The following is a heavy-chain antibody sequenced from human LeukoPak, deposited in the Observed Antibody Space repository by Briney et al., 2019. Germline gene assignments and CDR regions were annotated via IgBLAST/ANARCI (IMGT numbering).Heavy chain of an antibody. CDR2: INHSGST. V-gene: IGHV4-34*01. CDR3: ARAPYYYDSSGYYERAFDI. Sequence: SETLSLTCAVYGGLFSGYYWRWMPQPPGKGLEGIGEINHSGSTNYNPSLKSRVTISVDTSKNQFSLKLSSVTAADTAVYYCARAPYYYDSSGYYERAFDIWGQGTMVTVSS. J-gene: IGHJ3*02. CDR1: GGLFSGYY. D-gene: IGHD3-22*01.